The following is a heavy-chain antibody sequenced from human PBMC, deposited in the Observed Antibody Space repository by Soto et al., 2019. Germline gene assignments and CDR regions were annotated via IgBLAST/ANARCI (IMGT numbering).Heavy chain of an antibody. CDR3: AKERGGDWGASGPKSFGTGEI. CDR1: GFTFSTYA. CDR2: ISGGGDNT. J-gene: IGHJ3*02. V-gene: IGHV3-23*01. Sequence: EVQLLESGGGLVQPGGSLRLSCAASGFTFSTYAMTWVRQAPGKGLEWVSAISGGGDNTYYADSVKGRFTISRDNSKKTLYLQMKRLRAEDTAVYYCAKERGGDWGASGPKSFGTGEIWGQGTMVTVSS. D-gene: IGHD2-21*02.